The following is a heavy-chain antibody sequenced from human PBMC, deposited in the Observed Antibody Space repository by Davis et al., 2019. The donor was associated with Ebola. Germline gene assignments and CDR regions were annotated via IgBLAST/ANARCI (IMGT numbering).Heavy chain of an antibody. V-gene: IGHV3-23*01. CDR2: ISDTGGST. Sequence: GESLKISCAASGFTFSDYYMSWVRQAPGKGLEWVSGISDTGGSTFYADSVKGRFTISRDNSNNTLCLQLNSLRVEDTAVYYCAKGAMPNKVNWFDPWGQGTLVTVSS. J-gene: IGHJ5*02. CDR3: AKGAMPNKVNWFDP. CDR1: GFTFSDYY. D-gene: IGHD2-2*01.